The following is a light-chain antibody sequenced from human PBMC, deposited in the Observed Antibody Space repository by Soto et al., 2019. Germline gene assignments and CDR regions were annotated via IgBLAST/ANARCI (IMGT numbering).Light chain of an antibody. CDR3: QQYGSSLLFT. Sequence: EIVLTQSPGTLSLSPGERATLSCRASQSVSSSYLAWYQQKPGQAPRLLIYGASSRATGIPDRFSGSGSGTDFTLTISRLEPEDFAVYYCQQYGSSLLFTFGPGTKFYI. CDR2: GAS. CDR1: QSVSSSY. J-gene: IGKJ3*01. V-gene: IGKV3-20*01.